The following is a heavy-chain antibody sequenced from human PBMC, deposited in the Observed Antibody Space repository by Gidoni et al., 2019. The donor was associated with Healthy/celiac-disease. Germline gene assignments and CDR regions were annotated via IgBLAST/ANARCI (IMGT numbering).Heavy chain of an antibody. CDR2: IWYDGLNK. CDR1: GFTFRSLG. V-gene: IGHV3-33*01. CDR3: ARIRYGDYGFDY. D-gene: IGHD4-17*01. Sequence: QVQLVASGGGVVQPGRCLRLACAASGFTFRSLGMHWVRQAPGKGLEGVAVIWYDGLNKYYADSVKGRFTISRDNSKNTLYLQMNSLRAEDTAVYYCARIRYGDYGFDYWVQGPLVTVSS. J-gene: IGHJ4*02.